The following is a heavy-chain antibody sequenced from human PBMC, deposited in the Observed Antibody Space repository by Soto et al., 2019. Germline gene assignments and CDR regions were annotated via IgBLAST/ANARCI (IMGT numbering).Heavy chain of an antibody. CDR2: IKQDGSEK. D-gene: IGHD3-10*01. CDR3: ASVYNTGFDY. V-gene: IGHV3-7*01. CDR1: EFTFSLYW. J-gene: IGHJ4*02. Sequence: EVQVVESGGGLVQPGGSLRLSCAAPEFTFSLYWMTWVRQAPGKGLEWVANIKQDGSEKNYVDSVKGRFTISRDNAKNSLYLQMNSLRAEDTAVYYCASVYNTGFDYWGQGTLVTVSS.